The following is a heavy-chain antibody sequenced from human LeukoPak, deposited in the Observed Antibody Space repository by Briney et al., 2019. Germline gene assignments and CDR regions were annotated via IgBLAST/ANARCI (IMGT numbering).Heavy chain of an antibody. CDR2: ISAYNGNT. CDR3: ARVGVYDISGYYSSYDFDV. V-gene: IGHV1-18*01. Sequence: ASVKVSCKASGYTFTSYGISWVRQAPGQGLEWMGWISAYNGNTNYAQKLQGRVTMTTDTSTSTAYMELRSLRSDDTAVYYCARVGVYDISGYYSSYDFDVWGRGPRVTVSS. CDR1: GYTFTSYG. D-gene: IGHD3-22*01. J-gene: IGHJ3*01.